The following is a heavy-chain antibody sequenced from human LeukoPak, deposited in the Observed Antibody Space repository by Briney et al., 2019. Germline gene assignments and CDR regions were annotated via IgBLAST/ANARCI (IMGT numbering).Heavy chain of an antibody. CDR2: ISSNGGST. J-gene: IGHJ5*02. Sequence: GGSLRLSCAASGFTFSSYAMHWVRQAPGKGLEYVSAISSNGGSTYYANSVKGGFTISRDNSKNTLYLQMGSLRAEDMAVYYCAKDRSFYYYDSSGYLNHWGQGTLVTVSS. V-gene: IGHV3-64*01. CDR3: AKDRSFYYYDSSGYLNH. D-gene: IGHD3-22*01. CDR1: GFTFSSYA.